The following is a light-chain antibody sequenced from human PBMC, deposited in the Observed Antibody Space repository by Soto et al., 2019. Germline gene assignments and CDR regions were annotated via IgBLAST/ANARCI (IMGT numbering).Light chain of an antibody. CDR2: GNS. CDR1: SSNIGAGYD. Sequence: QSVLTQPPSVSGAPGQRVTISCTGISSNIGAGYDVHWYQQLPGTAPKLLIYGNSNRPSGVPDRFSGSKSGTSASLPITGLQAEDEADYYCNSYDSSLSGWVFGGGTKLTVL. J-gene: IGLJ3*02. V-gene: IGLV1-40*01. CDR3: NSYDSSLSGWV.